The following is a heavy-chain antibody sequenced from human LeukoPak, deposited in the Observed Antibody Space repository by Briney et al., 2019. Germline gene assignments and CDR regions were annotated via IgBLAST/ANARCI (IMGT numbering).Heavy chain of an antibody. Sequence: SETLSLTCTVSGYFINNDYYWGWIRQPPGKGLEWIGSIYHNGDTYYNPSLKSRVTISLDTSKNLFSLKLSSVTAADTAVYYCAMTTVVTTDPYFDSWGQGTLVTVSS. V-gene: IGHV4-38-2*02. CDR2: IYHNGDT. J-gene: IGHJ4*02. D-gene: IGHD4-23*01. CDR1: GYFINNDYY. CDR3: AMTTVVTTDPYFDS.